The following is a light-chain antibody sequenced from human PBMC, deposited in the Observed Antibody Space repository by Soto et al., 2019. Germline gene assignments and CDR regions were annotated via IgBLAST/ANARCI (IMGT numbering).Light chain of an antibody. CDR2: GAS. CDR1: QSVSSSY. J-gene: IGKJ4*01. V-gene: IGKV3-20*01. Sequence: EIVLTQSPGTLSLSPGERATLSCRASQSVSSSYLAWYQQKPGQAPRLLISGASSRATGIPDRFSGSGSVTDFTLTISRLEPEDFAVYYCQQYGSSPPVTFGGGTKVEIK. CDR3: QQYGSSPPVT.